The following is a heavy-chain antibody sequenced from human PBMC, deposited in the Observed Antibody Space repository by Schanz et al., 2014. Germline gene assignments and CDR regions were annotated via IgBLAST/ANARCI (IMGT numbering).Heavy chain of an antibody. Sequence: EVQLVESGGGLVKPGGSLRLSCVTSGFTFSSYAMSWVRQAPGKGLEWVSAISGSGETTYYADSVKGRFTISRDNSKNALYLQMNSLRAEDTAVYYCAKDRGGDYEVSYYYGMDVWGQGTTVTVSS. J-gene: IGHJ6*02. CDR1: GFTFSSYA. CDR2: ISGSGETT. D-gene: IGHD4-17*01. CDR3: AKDRGGDYEVSYYYGMDV. V-gene: IGHV3-23*04.